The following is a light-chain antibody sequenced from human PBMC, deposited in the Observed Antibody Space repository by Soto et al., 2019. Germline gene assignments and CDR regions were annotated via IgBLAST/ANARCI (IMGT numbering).Light chain of an antibody. V-gene: IGKV3-20*01. J-gene: IGKJ1*01. CDR3: QQYGSSPRT. CDR1: QSLSSSD. Sequence: EIVLTQSPGTLSLSPGERATLSCRASQSLSSSDLAWYQHKPGQAPRLLIYGASSRATGIPNRFSGSGSGTDFTLGNTRLVPEDCAVYYCQQYGSSPRTFGQETKVEIK. CDR2: GAS.